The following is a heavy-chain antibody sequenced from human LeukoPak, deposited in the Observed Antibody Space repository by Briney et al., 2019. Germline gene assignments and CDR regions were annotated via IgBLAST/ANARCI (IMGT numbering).Heavy chain of an antibody. CDR2: ISGDGGST. CDR1: GFTFDDYA. D-gene: IGHD5-18*01. CDR3: TKDIGYSYGYYYYGMDV. J-gene: IGHJ6*02. Sequence: GGSLRLSCAASGFTFDDYAMHWVRQAPGKGLEWVSLISGDGGSTYYADSVEGRFTISRDNIKNSLYLQMNSLRTEDTALYYCTKDIGYSYGYYYYGMDVWGRGTTVTVSS. V-gene: IGHV3-43*02.